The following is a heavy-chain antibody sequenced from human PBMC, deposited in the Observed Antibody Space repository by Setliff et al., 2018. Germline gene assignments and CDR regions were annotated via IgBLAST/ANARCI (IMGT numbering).Heavy chain of an antibody. J-gene: IGHJ3*02. V-gene: IGHV4-34*01. D-gene: IGHD3-16*01. CDR3: ALDYGIDAFDI. CDR1: GGSFSGYY. Sequence: PSETLSLTCAVYGGSFSGYYWSWIRQPPGKGLEWIGYIYYSGSTYYNPSLKSRVTISVDTSKNQFSLKLSSVTAADTAVYYCALDYGIDAFDIWGQGTMVTVSS. CDR2: IYYSGST.